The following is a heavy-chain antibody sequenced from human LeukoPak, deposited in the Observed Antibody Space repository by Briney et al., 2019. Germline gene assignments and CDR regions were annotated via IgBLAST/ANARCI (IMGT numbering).Heavy chain of an antibody. V-gene: IGHV3-48*03. D-gene: IGHD5-12*01. J-gene: IGHJ4*02. CDR2: ISSSGSTI. Sequence: GGSLRLSCAASGFTFSSYEMNWVRQAPGKGLEWDSYISSSGSTIYYADSVKGRFTISRDNAKNSLYLQMNSLRAEDTAVYYCARGSGYDPNFDYWGQGTLVTVSS. CDR3: ARGSGYDPNFDY. CDR1: GFTFSSYE.